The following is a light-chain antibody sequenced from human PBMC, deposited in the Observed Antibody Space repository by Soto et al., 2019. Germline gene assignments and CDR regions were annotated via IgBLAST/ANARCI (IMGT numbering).Light chain of an antibody. J-gene: IGKJ3*01. CDR1: QDISNF. Sequence: DIQMTQSPSSLSASVGDRVAITWRASQDISNFLNWYQQTPGKAPKLLTYDASDLETGVPSRFSGSGSGTDFTFTISNVQPEDTATYYCQQYDSLPFTFGPGTKVDIK. CDR2: DAS. V-gene: IGKV1-33*01. CDR3: QQYDSLPFT.